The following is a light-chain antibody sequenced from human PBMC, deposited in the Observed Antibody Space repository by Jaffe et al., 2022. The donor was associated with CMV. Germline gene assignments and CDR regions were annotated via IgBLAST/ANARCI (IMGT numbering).Light chain of an antibody. CDR1: SSDVGGYNY. V-gene: IGLV2-8*01. J-gene: IGLJ2*01. CDR3: SSYAATNNVV. Sequence: QSALTQPPSASGSPGQSVTISCTGTSSDVGGYNYVSWYQQHPGKAPKLMIYDVNKRPSGVPDRFSGSKSGNTASLTVTGLQADDEADYYCSSYAATNNVVFGGGTKLTVL. CDR2: DVN.